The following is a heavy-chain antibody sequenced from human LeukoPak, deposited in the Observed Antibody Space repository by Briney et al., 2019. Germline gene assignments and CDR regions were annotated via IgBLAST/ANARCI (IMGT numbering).Heavy chain of an antibody. D-gene: IGHD1-26*01. V-gene: IGHV4-59*01. J-gene: IGHJ4*02. Sequence: SETLSLTCTVSGGSISSFYWSWIRQPPGKGLEWIGYISNTGSTNYIPSLKSRVTISVDTSKNQFSLKLSSVTAADTAVYYCARDREEYYFDYWGQGTLVTVSS. CDR1: GGSISSFY. CDR3: ARDREEYYFDY. CDR2: ISNTGST.